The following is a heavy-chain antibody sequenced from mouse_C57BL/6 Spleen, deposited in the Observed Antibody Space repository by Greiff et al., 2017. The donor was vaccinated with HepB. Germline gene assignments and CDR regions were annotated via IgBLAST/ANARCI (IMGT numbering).Heavy chain of an antibody. V-gene: IGHV1-74*01. J-gene: IGHJ4*01. CDR2: IHPSDSDT. D-gene: IGHD1-1*01. CDR1: GYTFTSYW. Sequence: VQLQQPGAELVKPGASVKVSCKASGYTFTSYWMHWVKQRPGQGLEWIGRIHPSDSDTNYNQKFKGKATLTVDKSSSTAYMQLSSLTSEDSAVYYCAIEGAQDYYGSSYYYAMDYWGQGTSVTVSS. CDR3: AIEGAQDYYGSSYYYAMDY.